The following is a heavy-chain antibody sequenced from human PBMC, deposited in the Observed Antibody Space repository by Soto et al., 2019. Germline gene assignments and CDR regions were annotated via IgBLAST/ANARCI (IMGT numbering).Heavy chain of an antibody. Sequence: EVQLVESGGGLVQPGGSLRLSCAASGFTFSSYWMSWVRQAPGKGLEWVAKIKQDGSEKYYVDSVKGRFTISKDNAKNSLYLQMNSLRAEDTAVYYCARGRWADLFDYWGQGTLVTVSS. CDR2: IKQDGSEK. CDR3: ARGRWADLFDY. J-gene: IGHJ4*02. V-gene: IGHV3-7*04. D-gene: IGHD6-13*01. CDR1: GFTFSSYW.